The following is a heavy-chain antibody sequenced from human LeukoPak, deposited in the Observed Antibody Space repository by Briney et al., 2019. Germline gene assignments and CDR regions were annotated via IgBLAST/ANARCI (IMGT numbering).Heavy chain of an antibody. J-gene: IGHJ4*02. CDR1: GYTFTSYG. CDR2: ISAYNGNT. V-gene: IGHV1-18*01. Sequence: ASVKVSCKASGYTFTSYGISWVRQAPGQGLEWMGWISAYNGNTNYAHHLQGRVTMTTDTSTSTAYMELRSLISDDTAVYFCATDDIAVPGTDFDDWGQGTLVTVSS. CDR3: ATDDIAVPGTDFDD. D-gene: IGHD6-19*01.